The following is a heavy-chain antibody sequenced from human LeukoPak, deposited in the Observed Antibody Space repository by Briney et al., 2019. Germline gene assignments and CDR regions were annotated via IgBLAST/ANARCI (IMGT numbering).Heavy chain of an antibody. D-gene: IGHD3-3*01. CDR2: LNPNSGNT. CDR3: ARGVRDYDFWSGYYNYGMDV. Sequence: ASVKVSCKASAYTFTSYDINWVRQATGQGLEWMGWLNPNSGNTGYAQKFQGRVTMTRNTSISTAYMELSSLRSEDTAVYYCARGVRDYDFWSGYYNYGMDVWGQGTTVTVSS. J-gene: IGHJ6*02. V-gene: IGHV1-8*01. CDR1: AYTFTSYD.